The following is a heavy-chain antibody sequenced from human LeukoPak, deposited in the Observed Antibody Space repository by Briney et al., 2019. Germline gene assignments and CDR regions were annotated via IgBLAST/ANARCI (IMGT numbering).Heavy chain of an antibody. V-gene: IGHV3-30*04. Sequence: GGSLRLSCAASGFTFSSSSMHWIRQAPGKGLEWVAVISYNGSNKYYADPVKGRFTISRDDSQNTLYLHTNSLRTEDTAVYYCPREQSREEYCYDYWGQGTLVTVSS. D-gene: IGHD2/OR15-2a*01. CDR1: GFTFSSSS. CDR3: PREQSREEYCYDY. CDR2: ISYNGSNK. J-gene: IGHJ4*02.